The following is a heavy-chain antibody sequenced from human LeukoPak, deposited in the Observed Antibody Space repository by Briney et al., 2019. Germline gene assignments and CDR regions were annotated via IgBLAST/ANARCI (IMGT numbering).Heavy chain of an antibody. CDR1: GGSFSGYY. J-gene: IGHJ4*02. V-gene: IGHV4-34*01. CDR2: INHSGST. D-gene: IGHD3-3*01. CDR3: ARGLRDDFRSGYSARDLGMPFDY. Sequence: SETLSLTCAVYGGSFSGYYWSWIRQPPGKGLEWIGEINHSGSTNYNPSLKSRVTISVDTSKNQFSLKLSSVTAADTAVYYCARGLRDDFRSGYSARDLGMPFDYWGQGTLVTVSS.